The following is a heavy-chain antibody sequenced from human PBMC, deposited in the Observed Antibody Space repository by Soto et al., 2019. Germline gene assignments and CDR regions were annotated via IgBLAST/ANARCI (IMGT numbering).Heavy chain of an antibody. Sequence: GESLKISCKASGYRFTNYWIGWVRQMPGKGLEWMGIIYPGDSDTRYSPSFQGQVTISADKSISTAYLQWSSLKASDTAMYYCARHPDGDYDAMYVWGQGTPVTVSS. D-gene: IGHD4-17*01. V-gene: IGHV5-51*01. CDR1: GYRFTNYW. CDR2: IYPGDSDT. CDR3: ARHPDGDYDAMYV. J-gene: IGHJ6*02.